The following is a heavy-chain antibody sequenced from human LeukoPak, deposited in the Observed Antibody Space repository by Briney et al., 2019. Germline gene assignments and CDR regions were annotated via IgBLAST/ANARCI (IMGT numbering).Heavy chain of an antibody. CDR2: RSCSGVRT. CDR3: VKGVRQWELLDAFDI. V-gene: IGHV3-23*01. J-gene: IGHJ3*02. D-gene: IGHD1-26*01. CDR1: VFTLSTYA. Sequence: GVSLRLSCAASVFTLSTYAMSCVRQAPGKGLEGVSGRSCSGVRTYYGHSVERLFTISRDNATNTLSMQMNSLRVDDTAMYYCVKGVRQWELLDAFDIWGQGTMVTVSA.